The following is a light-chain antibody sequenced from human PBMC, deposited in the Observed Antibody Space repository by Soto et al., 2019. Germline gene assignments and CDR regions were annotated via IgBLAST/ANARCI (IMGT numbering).Light chain of an antibody. CDR3: QQYNSYLTWT. J-gene: IGKJ1*01. Sequence: DIRMTQSPSTLSGSVVDRVTITFRASQSISSWLAWYQQKPGKAPKLLIYKASSLESGVPSRFSGSGSGTEFTLTISSLQPDDFATYYCQQYNSYLTWTFGQGTKVDIK. V-gene: IGKV1-5*03. CDR2: KAS. CDR1: QSISSW.